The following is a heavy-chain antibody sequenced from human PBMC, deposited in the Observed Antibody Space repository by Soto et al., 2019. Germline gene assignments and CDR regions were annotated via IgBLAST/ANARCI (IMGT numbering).Heavy chain of an antibody. J-gene: IGHJ3*02. CDR1: GFNFRNFA. D-gene: IGHD3-10*01. CDR2: VWYDGSNE. CDR3: ARDQNVISDPIDLGAADI. V-gene: IGHV3-33*01. Sequence: QVQLMESGGDVVQPGTSLRLSCTASGFNFRNFAMYWVRQGPGKGLEWVAGVWYDGSNENYGDSVKGRFTISRDNSKHTLYLRMNSLRVEDTAVYYCARDQNVISDPIDLGAADIWGQGTMVTVSS.